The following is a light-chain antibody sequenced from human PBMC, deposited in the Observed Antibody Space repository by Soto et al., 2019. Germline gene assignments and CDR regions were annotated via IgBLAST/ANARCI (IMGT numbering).Light chain of an antibody. J-gene: IGLJ2*01. CDR1: SSDVGFYDY. V-gene: IGLV2-14*03. CDR2: EVS. CDR3: SSYTSSGTVV. Sequence: QSALTQPASVSGSPGQSITLSCTGTSSDVGFYDYVSWYQQHPGKAPKVMIYEVSNRPSGVSNRFSASKSGNTASLTISGLQAEDEADYYCSSYTSSGTVVFGGGTKLTVL.